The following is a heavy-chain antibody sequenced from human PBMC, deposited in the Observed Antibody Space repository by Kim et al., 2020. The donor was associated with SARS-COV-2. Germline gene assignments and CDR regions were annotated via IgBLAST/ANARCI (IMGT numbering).Heavy chain of an antibody. V-gene: IGHV3-33*06. D-gene: IGHD2-2*01. CDR3: AKQYCSSTSCRAGYSGYDYGGFDY. CDR1: GFTFSSYG. Sequence: GGSLRLSCAASGFTFSSYGMHWVRQAPGKGLEWVAVIWYDGSNKYYADSVKGRFTISRDNSKNTLYLQMNSLRAEDTAVYYCAKQYCSSTSCRAGYSGYDYGGFDYWGQGTLVTVSS. J-gene: IGHJ4*02. CDR2: IWYDGSNK.